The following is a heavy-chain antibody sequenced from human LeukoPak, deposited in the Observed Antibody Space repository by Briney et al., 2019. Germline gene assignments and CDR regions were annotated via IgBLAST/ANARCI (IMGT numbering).Heavy chain of an antibody. J-gene: IGHJ4*02. CDR2: ISVYNGNT. Sequence: GASVKVSCKASGYTFTSYGISWVRQAPGQGLEWVGWISVYNGNTNYAQKIQCRVTMTTDTSTSTAYMELRSLRSDDTAVYYCARDGDLRYFDWLLISIDYWGQGTLVTVSS. V-gene: IGHV1-18*01. CDR1: GYTFTSYG. D-gene: IGHD3-9*01. CDR3: ARDGDLRYFDWLLISIDY.